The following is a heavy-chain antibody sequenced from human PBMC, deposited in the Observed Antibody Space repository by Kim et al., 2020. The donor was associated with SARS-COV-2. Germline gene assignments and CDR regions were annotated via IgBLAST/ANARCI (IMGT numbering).Heavy chain of an antibody. CDR2: IYYSGST. CDR3: ASLYFDWLFDY. J-gene: IGHJ4*02. V-gene: IGHV4-39*01. D-gene: IGHD3-9*01. Sequence: SETLSLTCTVSGGSISSSSYYWGWIRQPPGKGLEWIGSIYYSGSTYYNPSLKSRVTISVDTSKNQFSLKLSSVTAADTAVYYCASLYFDWLFDYWGQGTLVTVSS. CDR1: GGSISSSSYY.